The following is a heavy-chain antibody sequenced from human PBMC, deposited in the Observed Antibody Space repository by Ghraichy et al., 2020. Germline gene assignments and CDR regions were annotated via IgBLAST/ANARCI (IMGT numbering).Heavy chain of an antibody. V-gene: IGHV3-49*03. Sequence: GGSLRLSCTSSGLSFGDCAMSWFRQAPGKGLEWVGFIREKVYGGTTENAASVKGRFTISSDDSRNIAYLQMNSLKIEDTAVYYCSCSPIGTRVRNDYWGQGTLVTVSA. CDR2: IREKVYGGTT. J-gene: IGHJ4*02. CDR3: SCSPIGTRVRNDY. CDR1: GLSFGDCA. D-gene: IGHD3-10*02.